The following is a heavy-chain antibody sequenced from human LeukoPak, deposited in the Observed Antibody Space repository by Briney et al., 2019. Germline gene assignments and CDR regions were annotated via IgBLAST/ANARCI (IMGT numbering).Heavy chain of an antibody. Sequence: SETLSLTCTVSGGSISSYYWSWIRQPPGKGLEWIGYIYYSGSTNYNPFLKSRVTISVDTSKNQFSLKLSSVTAADTAVYYCARAPGDGYNRPFDYWGQGTLVTVSS. CDR2: IYYSGST. CDR3: ARAPGDGYNRPFDY. CDR1: GGSISSYY. V-gene: IGHV4-59*01. J-gene: IGHJ4*02. D-gene: IGHD5-24*01.